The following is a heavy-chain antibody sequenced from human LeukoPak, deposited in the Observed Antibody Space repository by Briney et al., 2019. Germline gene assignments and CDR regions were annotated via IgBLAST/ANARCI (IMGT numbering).Heavy chain of an antibody. CDR3: AKQLGYCSDGSCYFPY. J-gene: IGHJ4*02. CDR2: ISNNGGYT. V-gene: IGHV3-23*01. Sequence: GGSLRLSCAASGFTFSSSAMSWVRQAPGKGLEWVSAISNNGGYTYYADSVQGRFTISRDNSKSTLCLQMNSLKAEDTAVYYCAKQLGYCSDGSCYFPYWGQGTLVTVSS. CDR1: GFTFSSSA. D-gene: IGHD2-15*01.